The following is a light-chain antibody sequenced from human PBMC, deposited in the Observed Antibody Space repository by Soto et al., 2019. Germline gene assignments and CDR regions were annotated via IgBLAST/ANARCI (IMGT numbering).Light chain of an antibody. J-gene: IGKJ1*01. CDR2: AAS. Sequence: DIQVTQSPSSLSASVGYRVTITWRASQSIVSYLNWYQQKPGKAPKLLIYAASSLQSGVPSRFSGSGSGTDFTLTISSLQPEDFATYYCQQSYDMPWTFGQGTKVDI. CDR3: QQSYDMPWT. CDR1: QSIVSY. V-gene: IGKV1-39*01.